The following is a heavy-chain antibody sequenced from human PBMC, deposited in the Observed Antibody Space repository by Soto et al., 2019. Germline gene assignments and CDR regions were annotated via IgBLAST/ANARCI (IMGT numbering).Heavy chain of an antibody. CDR2: IYYTGST. CDR1: GGAISNYY. D-gene: IGHD2-21*02. Sequence: QVQLQESGPRLVKPSETLSLTCTVSGGAISNYYWSWIRQPPGKGLEWIGDIYYTGSTNFSPSLKCRVTISIDTSKNQLSLKLNSVTAADTAVYYCASQGGGNLWKYFDSWGQGTLVTVSS. CDR3: ASQGGGNLWKYFDS. V-gene: IGHV4-59*08. J-gene: IGHJ4*02.